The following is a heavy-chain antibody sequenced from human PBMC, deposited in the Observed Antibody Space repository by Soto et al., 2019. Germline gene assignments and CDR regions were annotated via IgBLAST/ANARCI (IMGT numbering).Heavy chain of an antibody. CDR2: IKQDGSEK. V-gene: IGHV3-7*01. D-gene: IGHD3-3*01. Sequence: VRSMRLSYGVAVVTCSGHWGTWVSQDKGKGLEWVANIKQDGSEKYYVDSVKGRFSISRDNAKNSLYLQMNSLRAEDTAVYYCAREYDFWSGYYTDYWGKGTLVPVSS. J-gene: IGHJ4*02. CDR3: AREYDFWSGYYTDY. CDR1: VVTCSGHW.